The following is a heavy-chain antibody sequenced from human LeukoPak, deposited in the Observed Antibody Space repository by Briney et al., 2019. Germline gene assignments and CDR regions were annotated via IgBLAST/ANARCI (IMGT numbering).Heavy chain of an antibody. Sequence: GGSLRLSCAASGFTFSSYTMNWVRQAPGKGLEWVSSVSSSSSYIYYVDSVKGRFTISRVNAKKSLYLQMNSLRAEDTALYYCARDGDTVLTRGYYYYMDVWGKGTTVTVSS. V-gene: IGHV3-21*01. CDR3: ARDGDTVLTRGYYYYMDV. CDR1: GFTFSSYT. CDR2: VSSSSSYI. J-gene: IGHJ6*03. D-gene: IGHD4-23*01.